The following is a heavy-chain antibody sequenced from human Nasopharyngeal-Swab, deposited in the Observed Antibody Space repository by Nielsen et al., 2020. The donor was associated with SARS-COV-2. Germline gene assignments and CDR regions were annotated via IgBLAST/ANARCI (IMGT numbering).Heavy chain of an antibody. J-gene: IGHJ3*02. V-gene: IGHV4-39*01. Sequence: SETLSLTCTVSGGSISSSSYYWGWIRQPPGKGLEWIGSIHYSGSTYYNPSLKSRVTISVDTSKNQFSLKLSSVTAADTAVYYCARRVGGFLEWIFAHDIWGQGTMVTVSS. D-gene: IGHD3-3*01. CDR3: ARRVGGFLEWIFAHDI. CDR1: GGSISSSSYY. CDR2: IHYSGST.